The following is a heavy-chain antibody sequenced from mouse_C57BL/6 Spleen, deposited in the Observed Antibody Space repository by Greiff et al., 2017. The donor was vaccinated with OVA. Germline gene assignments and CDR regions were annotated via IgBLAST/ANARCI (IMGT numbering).Heavy chain of an antibody. D-gene: IGHD3-2*02. CDR1: GFSLTSYG. V-gene: IGHV2-6*01. CDR3: ASEGSSGYVGAY. CDR2: IWGVGST. Sequence: VKLQESGPGLVAPSQSLSITCTVSGFSLTSYGVDWVRQSPGKGLEWLGVIWGVGSTNYNSALKSRLSISKDNSKSQVFLKMNSLQTDDTAMYYCASEGSSGYVGAYWGQGTLVTVSA. J-gene: IGHJ3*01.